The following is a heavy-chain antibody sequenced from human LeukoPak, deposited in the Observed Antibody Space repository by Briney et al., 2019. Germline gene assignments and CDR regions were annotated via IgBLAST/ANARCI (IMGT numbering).Heavy chain of an antibody. J-gene: IGHJ4*02. D-gene: IGHD3-22*01. CDR2: ISGSSGST. CDR3: AKAPPPYYDSSGQFDY. CDR1: GFTFSSYA. Sequence: GGSLRLSCAASGFTFSSYAMSWVRQAPGKGLEWVSAISGSSGSTYYADSVKGRFTISRDNSKNTLYLQMNSLRAEDTAVYYCAKAPPPYYDSSGQFDYWGQGTLVTVSS. V-gene: IGHV3-23*01.